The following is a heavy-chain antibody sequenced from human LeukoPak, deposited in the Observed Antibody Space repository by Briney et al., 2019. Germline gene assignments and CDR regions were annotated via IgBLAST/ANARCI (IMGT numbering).Heavy chain of an antibody. J-gene: IGHJ4*02. CDR2: ISYDGNKK. Sequence: GGSLRLSCAVSGFTFSSYGMHWVRQAPGKGLEWVAVISYDGNKKYYGDSVKGRFTISRDNSKNTLNLQLISLRAEDSALYYCARNYDATGPLDFWGQGTLVAVSS. CDR1: GFTFSSYG. CDR3: ARNYDATGPLDF. D-gene: IGHD3-16*01. V-gene: IGHV3-30*03.